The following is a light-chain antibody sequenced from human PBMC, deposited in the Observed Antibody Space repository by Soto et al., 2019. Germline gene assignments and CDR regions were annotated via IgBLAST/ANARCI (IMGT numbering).Light chain of an antibody. Sequence: EIVMTQSPATLSVSQGGSATLSCRASQHVSSTFAWYRQKPGQAPTLLIYRASTRATGIPARFSGSGSGTEFTLTISSLQSEDFAVYYCQQYNNWPYTFGQGTKLEIK. CDR1: QHVSST. CDR2: RAS. CDR3: QQYNNWPYT. V-gene: IGKV3-15*01. J-gene: IGKJ2*01.